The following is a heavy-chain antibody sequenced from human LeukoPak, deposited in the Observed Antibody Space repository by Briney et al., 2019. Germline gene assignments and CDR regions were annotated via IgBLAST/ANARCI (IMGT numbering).Heavy chain of an antibody. CDR1: GGSFSGYY. V-gene: IGHV4-34*01. D-gene: IGHD2-15*01. Sequence: SETLYLTCAVYGGSFSGYYWSWIRQPPGKGLEWIGEINHSGSTNYNPPLKSRVTISVDTSKNQFSLKLSSVTAADTAVYYCARRYCSGGSCWQFDYWGQGTLVTVSS. CDR3: ARRYCSGGSCWQFDY. CDR2: INHSGST. J-gene: IGHJ4*02.